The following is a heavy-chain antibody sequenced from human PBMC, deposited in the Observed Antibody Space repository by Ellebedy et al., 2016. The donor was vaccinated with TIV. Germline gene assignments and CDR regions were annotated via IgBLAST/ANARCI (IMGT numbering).Heavy chain of an antibody. D-gene: IGHD3-22*01. J-gene: IGHJ4*02. V-gene: IGHV3-66*01. Sequence: PGGSLRLSCAASGFTVSSNYMSWVRQAPGKGLEWVSVIYSGGSTYYADSVKGRFTISRDNSKNTLYLQMNSLRAEDTAVYYCARGPGPNLYSYAYYDSSGYDYWGQGTLVTVSS. CDR2: IYSGGST. CDR3: ARGPGPNLYSYAYYDSSGYDY. CDR1: GFTVSSNY.